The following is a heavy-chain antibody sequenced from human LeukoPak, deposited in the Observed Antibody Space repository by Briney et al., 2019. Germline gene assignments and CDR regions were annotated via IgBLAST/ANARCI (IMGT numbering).Heavy chain of an antibody. CDR3: ARGPRSGWFDY. J-gene: IGHJ4*02. V-gene: IGHV3-53*04. CDR1: GFTVSSNY. Sequence: GESLRLSCAASGFTVSSNYMSWVRQAPGKGLEWVSVIYSGGSPYYADSVKGRFTISRHNSKNTLYLQMNSLRAEDTAVYYCARGPRSGWFDYWGQGTLVTVSS. CDR2: IYSGGSP. D-gene: IGHD6-19*01.